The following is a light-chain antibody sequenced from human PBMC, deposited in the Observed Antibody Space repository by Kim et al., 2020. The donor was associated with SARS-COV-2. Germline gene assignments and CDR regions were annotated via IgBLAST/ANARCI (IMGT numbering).Light chain of an antibody. CDR1: SLRSYY. J-gene: IGLJ2*01. Sequence: SSELTQDPAVSVALGQTVRITCQGDSLRSYYATWYQQKPGQAPILVIYGKNNRPSGIPDRFSGSSSGNPTSLTITGTQAGDEAEYYCNSWERNDNVVFGG. V-gene: IGLV3-19*01. CDR3: NSWERNDNVV. CDR2: GKN.